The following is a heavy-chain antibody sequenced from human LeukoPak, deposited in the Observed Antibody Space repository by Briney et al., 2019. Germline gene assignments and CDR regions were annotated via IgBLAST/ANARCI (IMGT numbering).Heavy chain of an antibody. J-gene: IGHJ5*02. CDR3: PRERAGYRSYSSFYNWFEL. CDR1: GFTFSSYW. Sequence: PGGSLRLSCAASGFTFSSYWMHSLRQAPGKGLVWVSHINSDGSSTSYADSVKGRFTISRDNAKNTLYLQMNSLRAEDTAVFYCPRERAGYRSYSSFYNWFELWGRGTLVTVSS. V-gene: IGHV3-74*01. CDR2: INSDGSST. D-gene: IGHD3-10*01.